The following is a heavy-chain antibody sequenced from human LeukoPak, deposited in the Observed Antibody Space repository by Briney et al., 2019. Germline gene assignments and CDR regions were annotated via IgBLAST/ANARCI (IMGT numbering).Heavy chain of an antibody. D-gene: IGHD3-22*01. V-gene: IGHV4-39*07. CDR1: GGSISSSSYY. CDR3: ARDRGYDSSGYYYPEYFQH. CDR2: IYYSGST. Sequence: SETLSLTCTVSGGSISSSSYYWGWIRQPPGKGLEWIGSIYYSGSTYYNPSLKSRVTISVDTSKNQFSLKLSSVTAADTAVYYCARDRGYDSSGYYYPEYFQHWGQGTLVTVSS. J-gene: IGHJ1*01.